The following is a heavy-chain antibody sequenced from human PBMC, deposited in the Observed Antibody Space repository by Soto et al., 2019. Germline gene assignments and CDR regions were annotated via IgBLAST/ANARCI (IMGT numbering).Heavy chain of an antibody. D-gene: IGHD1-1*01. CDR3: ARGWNNPGYLDS. CDR2: IAHDGSGE. CDR1: GFDFSRYA. J-gene: IGHJ4*02. Sequence: QVRLVESGGGVVQPGRSLRLSCAASGFDFSRYAMHWVRQAPGKGLEWMAVIAHDGSGESYSDSVKGRFTISRANAIDILYLQMNSPRTEDTAMYYWARGWNNPGYLDSWGLGTLVTVSS. V-gene: IGHV3-30*04.